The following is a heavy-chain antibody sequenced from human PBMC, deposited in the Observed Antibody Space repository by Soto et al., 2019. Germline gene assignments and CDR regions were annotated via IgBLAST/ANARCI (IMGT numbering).Heavy chain of an antibody. V-gene: IGHV3-48*01. D-gene: IGHD1-26*01. CDR1: GFSFSDYS. Sequence: GGSLRLSCVASGFSFSDYSMNWVRQTPGKGLEWVSYISGSGPSIYYRDYVKGRFTISRDNAKNSLYLQMNSLRAEDLVVYYCARRVATHGIGAFDVWGQGTMVTVSS. J-gene: IGHJ3*01. CDR2: ISGSGPSI. CDR3: ARRVATHGIGAFDV.